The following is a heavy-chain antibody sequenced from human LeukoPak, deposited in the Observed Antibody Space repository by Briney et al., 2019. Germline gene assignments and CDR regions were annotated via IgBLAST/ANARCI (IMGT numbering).Heavy chain of an antibody. J-gene: IGHJ4*02. CDR3: ARGQQLVGGYFDY. CDR2: MSPNSGNT. D-gene: IGHD6-13*01. Sequence: GASVKVSCKASGYTFTSYDINWVRQATGQGLEWMGWMSPNSGNTGYAQKFQGRVTMTRNTSISTAYMELSSLRSEDTAVYYCARGQQLVGGYFDYWGQGTLVTVSS. CDR1: GYTFTSYD. V-gene: IGHV1-8*01.